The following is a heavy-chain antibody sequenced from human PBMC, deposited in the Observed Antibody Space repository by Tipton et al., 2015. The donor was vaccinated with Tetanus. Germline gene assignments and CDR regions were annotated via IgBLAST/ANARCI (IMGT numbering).Heavy chain of an antibody. CDR1: GFTFNSYY. Sequence: SLRLSCAASGFTFNSYYMNWVRQAPGKGLEWVSSISTSSSYIYYADSLKGRFTISRDNAKSSLYLQMNSLRAEDTAVYYCARVRGDDDAFDIWGQGTMATVSS. J-gene: IGHJ3*02. CDR3: ARVRGDDDAFDI. V-gene: IGHV3-21*01. CDR2: ISTSSSYI. D-gene: IGHD1-1*01.